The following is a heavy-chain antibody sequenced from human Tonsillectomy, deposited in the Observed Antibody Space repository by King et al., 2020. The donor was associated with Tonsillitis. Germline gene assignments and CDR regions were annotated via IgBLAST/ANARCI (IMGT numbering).Heavy chain of an antibody. CDR1: GFTFSTYG. CDR2: ISSDGSGK. V-gene: IGHV3-30*03. Sequence: VQLVESGGGVVQPGRSLRLSCAASGFTFSTYGMHWVRQAPGMGLEWVAVISSDGSGKCYPDSVKGRFTISRDNSKNTLYLQMNSLRVEDTAVYYCVGLDRQGYWGQGTLVTVSS. CDR3: VGLDRQGY. J-gene: IGHJ4*02. D-gene: IGHD1-1*01.